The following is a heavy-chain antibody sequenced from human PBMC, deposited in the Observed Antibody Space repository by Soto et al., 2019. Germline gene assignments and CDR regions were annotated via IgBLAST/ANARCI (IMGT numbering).Heavy chain of an antibody. V-gene: IGHV1-46*01. J-gene: IGHJ6*02. Sequence: QVQLMQSGAEVKKPGASVRVSCVASGYTFTSYYMHWVRQAPGPGLEWLGVIKLSGGSTTYAQRFQGRVTVTRDTSTSTVYMELRSLRSEDTAVYHCAREGNSYSGMDVWGQGTTVTVS. CDR2: IKLSGGST. CDR3: AREGNSYSGMDV. CDR1: GYTFTSYY.